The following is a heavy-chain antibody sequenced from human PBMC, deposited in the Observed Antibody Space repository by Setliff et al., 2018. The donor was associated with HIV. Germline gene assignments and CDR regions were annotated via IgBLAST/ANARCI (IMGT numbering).Heavy chain of an antibody. Sequence: SETLSLTCTVSDDSISSNYWSWIRQSAGKGLEWIGRIYTSGSTNYNPSLKSRVTISVDTSKNQLSLKLSSVTAADTAVYYCAREDYWGQGTLVTVSS. CDR2: IYTSGST. V-gene: IGHV4-4*07. CDR1: DDSISSNY. CDR3: AREDY. J-gene: IGHJ4*02.